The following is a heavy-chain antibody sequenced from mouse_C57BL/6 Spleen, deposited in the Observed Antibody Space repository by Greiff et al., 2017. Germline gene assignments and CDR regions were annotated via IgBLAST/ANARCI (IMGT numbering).Heavy chain of an antibody. V-gene: IGHV1-80*01. CDR3: ARDYYYDYTYAMDY. J-gene: IGHJ4*01. Sequence: QVQLQQSGAELVKPGASVKISCKASGYAFSSYWMNWVKQRPGKGLDWIGQIYPGDGASNYNGKFKGKATLTADKSSSTAYMQLSSLTSEDSAVYFCARDYYYDYTYAMDYWGQGTSVTVSS. CDR1: GYAFSSYW. CDR2: IYPGDGAS. D-gene: IGHD2-4*01.